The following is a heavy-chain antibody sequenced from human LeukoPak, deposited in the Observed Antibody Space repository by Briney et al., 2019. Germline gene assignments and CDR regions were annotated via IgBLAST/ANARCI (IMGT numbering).Heavy chain of an antibody. CDR1: GFTFSSYA. J-gene: IGHJ6*03. Sequence: SGGSLRLSCAASGFTFSSYAMSWVRQAPGKGLEWVSAISGSGGSSYYADSVKGRFTISRDNSKNTLYLQMNSLRAEDTAVYYCAKAPKGYCSSTSCYDYYYYMDVWGKGTTVTVSS. CDR2: ISGSGGSS. D-gene: IGHD2-2*01. CDR3: AKAPKGYCSSTSCYDYYYYMDV. V-gene: IGHV3-23*01.